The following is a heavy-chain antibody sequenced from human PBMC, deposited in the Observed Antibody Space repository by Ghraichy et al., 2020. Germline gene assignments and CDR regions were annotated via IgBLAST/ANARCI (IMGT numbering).Heavy chain of an antibody. J-gene: IGHJ4*02. V-gene: IGHV3-7*01. Sequence: GGSLRLSCAASGFYFINSYMTWVRQAPGKGLVWVANIKHDASGKYYVDSVKGRFTISRDNAKNSVYLQMNSLRGEDTAVYYCGRDGYLWGGYVDNWGQGTRVIVSP. CDR1: GFYFINSY. CDR3: GRDGYLWGGYVDN. CDR2: IKHDASGK. D-gene: IGHD3-16*01.